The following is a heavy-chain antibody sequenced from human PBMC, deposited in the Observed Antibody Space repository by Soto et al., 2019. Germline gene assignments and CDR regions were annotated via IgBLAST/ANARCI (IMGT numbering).Heavy chain of an antibody. V-gene: IGHV1-18*01. CDR3: ASGAKSGRFHHYYFDY. D-gene: IGHD1-26*01. J-gene: IGHJ4*02. Sequence: QVPLVQSGAEVKKPGASVKVSCKASGYTFTSYGISWVLQAPGQGLEWMGWISAYNGNTNYAQKLQGRVTMTTDTSTSTAYMELRSLRSDDTAVYYCASGAKSGRFHHYYFDYWGQGTLVTVSS. CDR1: GYTFTSYG. CDR2: ISAYNGNT.